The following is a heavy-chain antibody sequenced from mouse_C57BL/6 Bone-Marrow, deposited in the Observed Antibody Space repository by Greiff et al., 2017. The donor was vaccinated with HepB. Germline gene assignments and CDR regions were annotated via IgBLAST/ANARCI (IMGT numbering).Heavy chain of an antibody. V-gene: IGHV1-15*01. J-gene: IGHJ2*01. Sequence: VQLVESGAELVRPGDSVTLSCKASGFTFTDYEMHWVQQTPVHGLEWIGAIDPGTGGTAYNQKFKGKAILTADKSSTTAYMELRSLTSEDSAVYYCAGEGFDYWGQGTTLTVSS. CDR2: IDPGTGGT. CDR1: GFTFTDYE. CDR3: AGEGFDY.